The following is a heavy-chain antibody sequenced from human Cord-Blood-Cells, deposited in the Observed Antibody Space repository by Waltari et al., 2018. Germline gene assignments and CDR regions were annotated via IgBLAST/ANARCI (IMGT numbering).Heavy chain of an antibody. CDR3: ARGRSGYYYPDY. D-gene: IGHD3-3*01. CDR1: GGSFSGYY. J-gene: IGHJ4*02. Sequence: QVQLQQWGAGLLKPSETLSLTCAVYGGSFSGYYWSWIRQPPGKGLEWIGEINHSGSTNYNPSRKSGVTISVDTSKNQFSLKLSSVTAADTAVYYCARGRSGYYYPDYWGQGTLVTVSS. CDR2: INHSGST. V-gene: IGHV4-34*01.